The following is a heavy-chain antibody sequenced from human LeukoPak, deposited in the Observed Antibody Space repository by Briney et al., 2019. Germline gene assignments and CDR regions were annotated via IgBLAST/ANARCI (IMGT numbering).Heavy chain of an antibody. CDR1: GFTFSIYA. CDR2: ISGGADST. J-gene: IGHJ4*02. Sequence: TGGSLRLSCAASGFTFSIYAMTWVRQAPGKGLEWVSGISGGADSTYYADSVRGRFTISRDNSKNTLYLQMNSPRAEDTAVYYCAKEQEDGHFDYWGQGTLVTVSS. CDR3: AKEQEDGHFDY. V-gene: IGHV3-23*01.